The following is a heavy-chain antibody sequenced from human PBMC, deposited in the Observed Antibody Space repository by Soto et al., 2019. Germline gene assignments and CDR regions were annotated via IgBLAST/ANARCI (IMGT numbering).Heavy chain of an antibody. V-gene: IGHV1-2*02. J-gene: IGHJ6*02. CDR3: AREQIQLWLGDIDD. D-gene: IGHD5-18*01. CDR1: GYTFTGYY. CDR2: INPNSGGT. Sequence: RASVKVSCKASGYTFTGYYMHWVRQAPGQGREWMGWINPNSGGTNYAQRLQGRVTMTRHTSISTVYMELSRVRADDTAVYYCAREQIQLWLGDIDDWGQGTTVSVSS.